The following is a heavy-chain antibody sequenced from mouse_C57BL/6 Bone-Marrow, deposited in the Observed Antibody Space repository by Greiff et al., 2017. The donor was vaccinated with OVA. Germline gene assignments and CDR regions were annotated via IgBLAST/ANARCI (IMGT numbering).Heavy chain of an antibody. V-gene: IGHV5-4*01. CDR2: ISDGGSYT. CDR1: GFTFSSYA. CDR3: ARDRDRWLLYWYFDV. Sequence: DVQLVESGGGLVKPGGSLKLSCAASGFTFSSYAMSWVRQTPEKRLEWVATISDGGSYTYYPDNVKGRFTISRDNAKNNLYLQMSHLKSEDKAMYYCARDRDRWLLYWYFDVWGTGTTVTVSS. J-gene: IGHJ1*03. D-gene: IGHD2-3*01.